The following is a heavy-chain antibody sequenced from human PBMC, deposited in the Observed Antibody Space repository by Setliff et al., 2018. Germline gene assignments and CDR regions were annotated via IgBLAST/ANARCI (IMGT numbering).Heavy chain of an antibody. V-gene: IGHV3-49*04. CDR2: IRSKAYGETT. J-gene: IGHJ6*03. CDR1: GLTFGDYA. CDR3: ARLALTGYDSSGYYYALDYYYYMDV. D-gene: IGHD3-22*01. Sequence: PGGSLRLSCTASGLTFGDYAMGWVRQAPGKGLEWVGYIRSKAYGETTEYAASVEDRFTISRDDPKNTAYLQMNSLRAEDTAVYYCARLALTGYDSSGYYYALDYYYYMDVWGKGTTVTVSS.